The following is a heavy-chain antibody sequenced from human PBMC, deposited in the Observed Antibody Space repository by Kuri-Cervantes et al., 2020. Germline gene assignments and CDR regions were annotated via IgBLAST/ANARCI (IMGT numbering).Heavy chain of an antibody. V-gene: IGHV1-3*01. CDR3: ARDVPLGHDAFDI. CDR2: INAANANT. Sequence: ASVKVSCKASGYTFTSYGVHWVRQALGQRPQWMGWINAANANTKYTERFQGRVTITRDTSASTAYLDLISLTSEDTAVYYCARDVPLGHDAFDIWGQGTMVTVSS. D-gene: IGHD7-27*01. CDR1: GYTFTSYG. J-gene: IGHJ3*02.